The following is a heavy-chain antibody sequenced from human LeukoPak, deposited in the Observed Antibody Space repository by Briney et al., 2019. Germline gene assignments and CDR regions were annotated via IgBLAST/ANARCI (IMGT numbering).Heavy chain of an antibody. Sequence: PGGSLRLSCAASGFTVSSNYMSWVRQAPGKGLEWVSGISGSGGSTDYADSVKGRFTISRDNSKNTLYLQMNSLRAEDTALYYCAKAHSYGYGAFDIWGQGTMVTVSS. V-gene: IGHV3-23*01. CDR1: GFTVSSNY. CDR3: AKAHSYGYGAFDI. CDR2: ISGSGGST. J-gene: IGHJ3*02. D-gene: IGHD5-18*01.